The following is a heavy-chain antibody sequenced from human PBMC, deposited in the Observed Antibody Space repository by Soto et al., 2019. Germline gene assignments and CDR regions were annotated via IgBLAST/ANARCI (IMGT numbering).Heavy chain of an antibody. D-gene: IGHD4-17*01. J-gene: IGHJ2*01. Sequence: DVQLVESGGNLVQPGRSLRLSCAASGFIFDDYAMHWVRQAPGKGLEWVSGISWSSDTLDYADSVKGRFTISRDNAKNFLYLQMNSLRAEDTALYYCAKDKSHYGDYWAFDLWGRGTLVTVSS. CDR2: ISWSSDTL. V-gene: IGHV3-9*01. CDR1: GFIFDDYA. CDR3: AKDKSHYGDYWAFDL.